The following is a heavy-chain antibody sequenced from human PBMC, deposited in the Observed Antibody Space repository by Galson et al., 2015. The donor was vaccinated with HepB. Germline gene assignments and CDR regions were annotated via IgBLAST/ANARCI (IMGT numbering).Heavy chain of an antibody. V-gene: IGHV5-51*01. CDR1: GYSFTSYW. J-gene: IGHJ6*02. CDR2: IYPGDSDT. Sequence: QSGAEVKKPGESLKISCKGSGYSFTSYWIGWVRQMPGKGLEWMGIIYPGDSDTRYSPSFQGQVTISADKSISTAYLQWSSLKASDTAMYYCARHVKWRYYGSGGYYNVKYYYYGMDVWGQGTTVTVSS. CDR3: ARHVKWRYYGSGGYYNVKYYYYGMDV. D-gene: IGHD3-10*01.